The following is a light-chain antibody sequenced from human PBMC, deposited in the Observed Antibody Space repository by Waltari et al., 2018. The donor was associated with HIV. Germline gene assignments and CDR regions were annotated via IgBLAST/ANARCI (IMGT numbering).Light chain of an antibody. J-gene: IGLJ2*01. CDR1: SRDVGGYNY. V-gene: IGLV2-14*03. CDR2: GVS. CDR3: RSYTSSSTLL. Sequence: QSALTQPASVSGSPGQAITISCTGTSRDVGGYNYVSWYQHHPGKAPKLSIYGVSKRPSGISKRFSGSKSGNTASLTISGLEAEDEADYYCRSYTSSSTLLFGGGTKLTVL.